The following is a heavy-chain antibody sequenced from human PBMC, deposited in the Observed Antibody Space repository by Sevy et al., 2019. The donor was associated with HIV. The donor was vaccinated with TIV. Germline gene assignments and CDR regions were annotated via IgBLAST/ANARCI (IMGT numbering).Heavy chain of an antibody. CDR2: IWYDGSNK. Sequence: GSLRLPCAASGFTFRNDGMHWVRQAPGKGLEWVAVIWYDGSNKEYADSVKGRFTISRDNSKNKLYLEMNSLRAEDTAVYYCARDPGYNYLFYSFDDWGQGTLVTVSS. CDR3: ARDPGYNYLFYSFDD. V-gene: IGHV3-33*01. J-gene: IGHJ4*02. D-gene: IGHD5-18*01. CDR1: GFTFRNDG.